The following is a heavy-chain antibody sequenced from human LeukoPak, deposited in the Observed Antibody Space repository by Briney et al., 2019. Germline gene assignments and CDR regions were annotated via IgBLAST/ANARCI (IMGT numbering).Heavy chain of an antibody. CDR1: GFTFSSYG. CDR3: AKDRVGAMLYFDY. Sequence: GGSRRLSCSASGFTFSSYGMSWVRQAPGKGREGGSGLSGSGGTTYYVDSVKGRFTIYRDNSKNTLYLQMNSLRAEDTAVYYCAKDRVGAMLYFDYWGQGTLVTVSS. D-gene: IGHD1-26*01. V-gene: IGHV3-23*01. J-gene: IGHJ4*02. CDR2: LSGSGGTT.